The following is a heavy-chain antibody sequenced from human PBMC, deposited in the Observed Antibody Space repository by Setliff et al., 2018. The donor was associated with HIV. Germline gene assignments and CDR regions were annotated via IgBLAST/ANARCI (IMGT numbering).Heavy chain of an antibody. CDR3: ARHVARFDYDTGGYYVSHFDY. V-gene: IGHV4-59*01. Sequence: PSETLSLTCTVSGGSISNYYWSWIRQPPGKGLEWIGYIPYTGTTKYNPSLKSRVTISVDTSKNQFSVRLSSVSAADTAVYFCARHVARFDYDTGGYYVSHFDYWGQGTQVTVSS. CDR2: IPYTGTT. CDR1: GGSISNYY. J-gene: IGHJ4*02. D-gene: IGHD3-22*01.